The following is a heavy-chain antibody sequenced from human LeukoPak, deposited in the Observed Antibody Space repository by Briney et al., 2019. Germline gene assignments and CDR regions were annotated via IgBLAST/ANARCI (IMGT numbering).Heavy chain of an antibody. J-gene: IGHJ5*02. Sequence: GASVKVCCKASGGTFSSYAISWVRQAPGQGLEWMGRIIPILGIANYAQKFQGRVTITADKSTSTAYMELSSLRSEDTAVYYCARGGMYSSGWYGMGHWFDPWGQGTLVTVTS. CDR3: ARGGMYSSGWYGMGHWFDP. CDR1: GGTFSSYA. D-gene: IGHD6-19*01. CDR2: IIPILGIA. V-gene: IGHV1-69*04.